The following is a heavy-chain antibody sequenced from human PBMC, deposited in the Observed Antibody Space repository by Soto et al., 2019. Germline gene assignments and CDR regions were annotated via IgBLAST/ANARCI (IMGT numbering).Heavy chain of an antibody. CDR2: ISGSGGST. CDR3: AKLYYDFWSGYSNAREGYMDV. V-gene: IGHV3-23*01. CDR1: GFTFSNYA. Sequence: GGSLRLSCAASGFTFSNYAMSWVRRAPGKGLEWVSAISGSGGSTHYADSVKGRFTISRDKSKNTLYLQMNSLRAEDTAVYYCAKLYYDFWSGYSNAREGYMDVWGKGTTVTVSS. J-gene: IGHJ6*04. D-gene: IGHD3-3*01.